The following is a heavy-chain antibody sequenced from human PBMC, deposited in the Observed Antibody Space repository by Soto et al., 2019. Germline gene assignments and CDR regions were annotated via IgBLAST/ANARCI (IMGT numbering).Heavy chain of an antibody. J-gene: IGHJ4*02. D-gene: IGHD3-16*01. Sequence: QLQLQESGPGLVKPSETLSLTCTVSGGSISSSSYYWGWIRQPPGKGLEWIGSIYYSGSTYYNPSLKSRVTISVDTSKNQFSLKLSSVTAADTAVYYCARFGGAPSTNTDYWGQGTLVTVSS. CDR2: IYYSGST. CDR1: GGSISSSSYY. CDR3: ARFGGAPSTNTDY. V-gene: IGHV4-39*01.